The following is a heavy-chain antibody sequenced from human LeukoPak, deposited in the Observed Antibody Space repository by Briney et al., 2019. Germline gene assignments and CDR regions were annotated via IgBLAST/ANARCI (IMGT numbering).Heavy chain of an antibody. CDR3: AKEEFTMVRGVIRNWFVP. CDR1: GFTFSSYA. Sequence: GGSLRLSCAASGFTFSSYAMSWVRQAPGKGLEWVSAISGSGGSTYYADSGKGRFTISRDNSKNTLYLQMNSLRAEDTAVYYCAKEEFTMVRGVIRNWFVPWGQGTLVTVSS. J-gene: IGHJ5*02. V-gene: IGHV3-23*01. CDR2: ISGSGGST. D-gene: IGHD3-10*01.